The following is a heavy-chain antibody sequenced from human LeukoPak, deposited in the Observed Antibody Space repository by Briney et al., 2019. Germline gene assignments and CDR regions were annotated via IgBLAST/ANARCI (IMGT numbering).Heavy chain of an antibody. D-gene: IGHD3-3*01. V-gene: IGHV4-59*01. CDR3: ARTYYDFWSGHRNYFDY. J-gene: IGHJ4*02. CDR1: GGSISSYY. CDR2: IYYSGST. Sequence: SETLSLTCTVSGGSISSYYWSWIRQPPGKGLEWIGYIYYSGSTNYNPSLKSRVTLSVDTSKNQFSLKLSSVTAADTAVYYCARTYYDFWSGHRNYFDYWGQGTRVTVSS.